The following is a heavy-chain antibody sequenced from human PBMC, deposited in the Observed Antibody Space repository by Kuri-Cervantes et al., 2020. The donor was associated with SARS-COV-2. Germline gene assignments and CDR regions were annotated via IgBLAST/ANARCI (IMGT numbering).Heavy chain of an antibody. CDR3: ARDNPISGSYWDAFDI. CDR1: GGSISSYY. V-gene: IGHV4-59*12. Sequence: GSLRLSCTVSGGSISSYYWSWIRQPPGKGLEWIGYIYYSGSTNYNPSLKSRVTMSVDTSKNQFSLKLSSVTAADTAVYYCARDNPISGSYWDAFDIWGQGTMVTVSS. J-gene: IGHJ3*02. CDR2: IYYSGST. D-gene: IGHD1-26*01.